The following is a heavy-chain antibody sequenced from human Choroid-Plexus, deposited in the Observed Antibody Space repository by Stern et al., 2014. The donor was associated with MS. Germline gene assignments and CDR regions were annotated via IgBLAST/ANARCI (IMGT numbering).Heavy chain of an antibody. Sequence: QVPLVESGGGVAQPGRPLILSCAASGFTFSNFGMHWVRQAPGKGLEWVALISYDGSDKYYADSVKGRFTIFRDNSKNTLYMHMNSLRAEDTAVYYCAKDRQWSTYFFDYWGQGYLVTVSS. J-gene: IGHJ4*02. CDR3: AKDRQWSTYFFDY. V-gene: IGHV3-30*18. CDR2: ISYDGSDK. CDR1: GFTFSNFG. D-gene: IGHD2-15*01.